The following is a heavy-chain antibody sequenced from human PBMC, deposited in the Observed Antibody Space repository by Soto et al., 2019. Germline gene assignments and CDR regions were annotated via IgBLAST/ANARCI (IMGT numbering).Heavy chain of an antibody. D-gene: IGHD1-7*01. Sequence: GGSLRLSCAASGFTFSSYWMSWVRQAPGKGLEWVANIKQDGSEKYYVDSVKGRFTISRDNAKNSLYLQMNSLRAEDTAVYYCARDGEDNWNYVIYFDYWGQGTLVTVSS. J-gene: IGHJ4*02. V-gene: IGHV3-7*05. CDR2: IKQDGSEK. CDR1: GFTFSSYW. CDR3: ARDGEDNWNYVIYFDY.